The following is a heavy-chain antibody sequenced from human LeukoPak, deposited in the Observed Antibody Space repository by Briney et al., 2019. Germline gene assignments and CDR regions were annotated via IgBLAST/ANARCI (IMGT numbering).Heavy chain of an antibody. J-gene: IGHJ4*02. Sequence: GGSLRLSCAASGFTFSSYSMNWVRQAPGKGLEWVSSISSSSSYIYYADSVKGRFTISRDNAKNSLYLQMNSLRAEDTAVYYCARGRIYYYDSSGYYFDYWAREPWSPSPQ. V-gene: IGHV3-21*01. CDR2: ISSSSSYI. CDR1: GFTFSSYS. CDR3: ARGRIYYYDSSGYYFDY. D-gene: IGHD3-22*01.